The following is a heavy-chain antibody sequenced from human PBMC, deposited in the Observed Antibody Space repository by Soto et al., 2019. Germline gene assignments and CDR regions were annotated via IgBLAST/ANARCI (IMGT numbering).Heavy chain of an antibody. Sequence: GASVKVSCKASGGTFSSYAISWVRQAPGQGLEWMGGIIPIFGTANYAQKFQGRVTITADESTSTAYMELSSLRSEDTAVYYCARSLVVGVVSLYHYVMDVWGQGSTVIVSS. CDR3: ARSLVVGVVSLYHYVMDV. J-gene: IGHJ6*02. CDR1: GGTFSSYA. V-gene: IGHV1-69*13. D-gene: IGHD3-3*01. CDR2: IIPIFGTA.